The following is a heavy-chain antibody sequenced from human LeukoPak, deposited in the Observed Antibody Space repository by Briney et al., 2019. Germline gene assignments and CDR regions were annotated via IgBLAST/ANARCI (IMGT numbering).Heavy chain of an antibody. CDR2: VSGRGGST. CDR3: AKGDTGMVRRYYLDR. D-gene: IGHD5-18*01. Sequence: GGSLRLSCAASGFTFSNYAMNWVRQAPGKGLEWVSVVSGRGGSTYYAEPVKGRFTISRDNSKNTLYLQMNTLRAEDTAVYYCAKGDTGMVRRYYLDRWGQGSLVTVSS. J-gene: IGHJ4*02. V-gene: IGHV3-23*01. CDR1: GFTFSNYA.